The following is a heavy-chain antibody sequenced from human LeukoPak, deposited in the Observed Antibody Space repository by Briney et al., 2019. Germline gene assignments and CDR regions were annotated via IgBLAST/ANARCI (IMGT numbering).Heavy chain of an antibody. CDR1: GGSISSYY. V-gene: IGHV4-59*01. J-gene: IGHJ4*02. D-gene: IGHD6-13*01. CDR2: IYYSGST. Sequence: SETLSLTCTVSGGSISSYYWSWIRQPPGKGLEWIGYIYYSGSTNYNPSLKSRVTISVDTSKNQFSLKLSSVTAADTAVYYCARAISIMYSSSWYFDYWGQGTLVTVSS. CDR3: ARAISIMYSSSWYFDY.